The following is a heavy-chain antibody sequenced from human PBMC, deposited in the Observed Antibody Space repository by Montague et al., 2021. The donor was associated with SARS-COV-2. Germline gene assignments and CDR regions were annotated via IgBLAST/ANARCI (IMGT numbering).Heavy chain of an antibody. CDR3: ARDGGGATMIDY. Sequence: SLRLSCAASEFTFSDYEINWVRQAPGKGLEWVSYISTSCSLIHYXDSVKGRFTISRDNAKNSLYLHMNSLRAEDTGVYYCARDGGGATMIDYWGQGTLVTVSS. D-gene: IGHD1-26*01. CDR1: EFTFSDYE. CDR2: ISTSCSLI. J-gene: IGHJ4*02. V-gene: IGHV3-48*03.